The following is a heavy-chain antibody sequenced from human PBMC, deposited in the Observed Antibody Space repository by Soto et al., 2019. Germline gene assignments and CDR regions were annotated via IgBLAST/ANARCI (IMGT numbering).Heavy chain of an antibody. V-gene: IGHV1-2*02. J-gene: IGHJ4*02. CDR3: VRLLYYDSSGYPVDY. CDR2: INPNSGGT. Sequence: ASGKVSCKASGYTFTGYYMPWGRQAPGQGLEWMGWINPNSGGTNYAQKFQGGVTMTRDTSISTAYMELSSLRSEDTAVYYCVRLLYYDSSGYPVDYWAQGTLVPVSS. D-gene: IGHD3-22*01. CDR1: GYTFTGYY.